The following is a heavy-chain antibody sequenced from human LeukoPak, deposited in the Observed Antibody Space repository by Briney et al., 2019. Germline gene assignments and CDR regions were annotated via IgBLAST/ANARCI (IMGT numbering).Heavy chain of an antibody. Sequence: SETLSLTCTVSGGSISSSDYYWGWIRRPPGKGLEWIGEINHSGSTNYNPSLKSRVTISVDTSKNQFSLKLSSVTAADTAVYYCARGRSSSYYYYYYMDVWGKGTTVTVSS. CDR3: ARGRSSSYYYYYYMDV. D-gene: IGHD3-16*02. CDR1: GGSISSSDYY. J-gene: IGHJ6*03. CDR2: INHSGST. V-gene: IGHV4-39*07.